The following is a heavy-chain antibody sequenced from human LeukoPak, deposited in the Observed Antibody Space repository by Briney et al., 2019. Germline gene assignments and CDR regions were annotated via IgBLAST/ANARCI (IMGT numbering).Heavy chain of an antibody. V-gene: IGHV1-8*01. D-gene: IGHD6-13*01. CDR2: MNPNSGNT. J-gene: IGHJ5*02. CDR1: GYTFTSYD. Sequence: GASVKVSCKASGYTFTSYDINWVRQATGQGLEWMGWMNPNSGNTGYAQKFQGRVTMTRNTSISTAYMELSSLRSEDPAVYYCARARLAAAGYNWFDPWGQGTLVTVSS. CDR3: ARARLAAAGYNWFDP.